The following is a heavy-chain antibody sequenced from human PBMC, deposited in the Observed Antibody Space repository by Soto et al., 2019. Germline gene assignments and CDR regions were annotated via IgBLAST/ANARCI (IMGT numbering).Heavy chain of an antibody. CDR3: ARASRTGVTVLEWFDN. Sequence: SDTLSLTCTVSGGSISSYYWSWIRQPPGKGLEWIGYIDYSGSTNYNPSLKSRVTISVDTSRNPFSLKLSSVTAADPAVYYCARASRTGVTVLEWFDNWGQGTLVTVSS. CDR1: GGSISSYY. J-gene: IGHJ5*02. D-gene: IGHD4-17*01. CDR2: IDYSGST. V-gene: IGHV4-59*01.